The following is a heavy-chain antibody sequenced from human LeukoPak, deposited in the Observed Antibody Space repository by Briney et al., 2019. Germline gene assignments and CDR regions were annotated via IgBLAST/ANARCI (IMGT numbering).Heavy chain of an antibody. CDR1: GYTFTSYY. CDR2: INPSGGST. V-gene: IGHV1-46*01. Sequence: ASVKVSCKASGYTFTSYYMHWVRQAPGQGLEWMGIINPSGGSTSYAQKFQGRVTMTRDTSTSTVYMELSSLRSEDTAVYYCARDGLRYFDRYYFDYWGQGTLVTVSS. J-gene: IGHJ4*02. D-gene: IGHD3-9*01. CDR3: ARDGLRYFDRYYFDY.